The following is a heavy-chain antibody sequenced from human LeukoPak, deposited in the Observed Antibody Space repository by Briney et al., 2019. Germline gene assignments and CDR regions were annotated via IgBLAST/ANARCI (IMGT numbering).Heavy chain of an antibody. CDR2: IFYSGST. J-gene: IGHJ6*02. Sequence: SETLSLTCTVSGGSISSYYWSWIRQPPGKGLEWMGYIFYSGSTNYNPSLKSRVTISVDTSKNQFSLKLSSVTAADTAVYYCASSAPITSGWYPYYYYGMDVWGQGTTVTVSS. CDR3: ASSAPITSGWYPYYYYGMDV. D-gene: IGHD6-19*01. CDR1: GGSISSYY. V-gene: IGHV4-59*01.